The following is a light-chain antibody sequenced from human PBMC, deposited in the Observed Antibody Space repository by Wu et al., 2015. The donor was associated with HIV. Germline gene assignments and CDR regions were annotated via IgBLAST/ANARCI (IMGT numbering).Light chain of an antibody. CDR3: QQRSNLLT. CDR1: QSVSSN. V-gene: IGKV3-11*01. CDR2: DAS. Sequence: EIVMTQSPATLSVSPGERATLSCRASQSVSSNLAWYQHKPGQAPRLLIYDASNRATGIPARFSGSGSGTDFTLTISSLEPEDFAVYYCQQRSNLLTFGGGTKVDIK. J-gene: IGKJ4*01.